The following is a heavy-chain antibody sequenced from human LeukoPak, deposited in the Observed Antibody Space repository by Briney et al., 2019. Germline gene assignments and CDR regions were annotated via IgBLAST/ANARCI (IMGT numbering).Heavy chain of an antibody. J-gene: IGHJ5*02. Sequence: GGSLRLSCAASGFTFTSYWWNWVRQAPGKGLEWVALINPDGSQTNYVDSVKGRFTISRDNAENSLYLQMNSLRAEDTAVYYCARDLGYGALDPWGQGTLVTVSS. CDR3: ARDLGYGALDP. D-gene: IGHD4-17*01. CDR1: GFTFTSYW. V-gene: IGHV3-7*01. CDR2: INPDGSQT.